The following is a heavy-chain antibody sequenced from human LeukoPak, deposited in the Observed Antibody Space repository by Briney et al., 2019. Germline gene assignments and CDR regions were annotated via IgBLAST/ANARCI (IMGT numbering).Heavy chain of an antibody. J-gene: IGHJ5*02. V-gene: IGHV4-59*01. D-gene: IGHD2-8*01. CDR2: IYYSGST. Sequence: PSETLSLTCTVSGGSISSYYWSWIRQPPGKGLEWIGYIYYSGSTNYNPSLKSRVTISVDTSKNQFSLKLSSVTAADTAVYYCARDSPYQGYCTNGVCYTSHNWFDPWGQGTLVTVSS. CDR1: GGSISSYY. CDR3: ARDSPYQGYCTNGVCYTSHNWFDP.